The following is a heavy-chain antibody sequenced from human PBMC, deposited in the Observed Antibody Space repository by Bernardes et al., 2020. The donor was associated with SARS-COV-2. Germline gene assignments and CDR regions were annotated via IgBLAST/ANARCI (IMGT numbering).Heavy chain of an antibody. V-gene: IGHV3-30-3*01. CDR1: GFTFSSYA. CDR3: ARVRLGDGYKYYYYYYGMDV. CDR2: ISYDGSNK. J-gene: IGHJ6*02. D-gene: IGHD3-16*01. Sequence: SLRLSCAASGFTFSSYAMHWVRQAPGKGLEWVAVISYDGSNKYYADSVKGRFTISRDNSKNTLYLQMNSLRAEDTAVYYCARVRLGDGYKYYYYYYGMDVWGQGTTVTVSS.